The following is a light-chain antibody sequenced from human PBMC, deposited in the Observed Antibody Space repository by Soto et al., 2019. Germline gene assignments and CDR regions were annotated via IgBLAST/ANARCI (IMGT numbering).Light chain of an antibody. Sequence: QSALAQPASVSGSPEQSVTIPCTGTSSDVGTYNLVSWYQQHPGKAPKLIIYEVAERPSGVSNRFSGSKFGNTASLTISGLLPEDEADYYCCSYGGSSALPYVFGTGTKVTVL. CDR1: SSDVGTYNL. J-gene: IGLJ1*01. V-gene: IGLV2-23*02. CDR3: CSYGGSSALPYV. CDR2: EVA.